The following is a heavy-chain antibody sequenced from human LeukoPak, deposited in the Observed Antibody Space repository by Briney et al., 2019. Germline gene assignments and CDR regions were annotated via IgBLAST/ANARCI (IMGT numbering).Heavy chain of an antibody. CDR2: INHSGST. CDR1: GFTFSDYY. CDR3: ASRQTYYDFWSGYYRPYYFDY. D-gene: IGHD3-3*01. V-gene: IGHV4-34*01. Sequence: GSLRLSCAASGFTFSDYYMSWIRQAPGKGLEWIGEINHSGSTNYNPSLKSRVTISVDTSKNQFSLKLSSVTAADTAVYYCASRQTYYDFWSGYYRPYYFDYWGQGTLVTVSS. J-gene: IGHJ4*02.